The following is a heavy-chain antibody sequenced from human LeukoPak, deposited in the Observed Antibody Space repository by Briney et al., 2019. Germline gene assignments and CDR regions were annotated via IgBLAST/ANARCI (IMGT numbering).Heavy chain of an antibody. J-gene: IGHJ4*02. CDR1: GFTFSDYY. CDR2: ISSSGSTI. D-gene: IGHD3-22*01. CDR3: AREDNEVTTAIDY. Sequence: GGSLRLSCAASGFTFSDYYMSWIRQAPGKGLEWVSYISSSGSTIYYADSVKGRFTISRDNAKNSLYLQMNSLRAEDTAVYYCAREDNEVTTAIDYWGQGTLVTVSS. V-gene: IGHV3-11*04.